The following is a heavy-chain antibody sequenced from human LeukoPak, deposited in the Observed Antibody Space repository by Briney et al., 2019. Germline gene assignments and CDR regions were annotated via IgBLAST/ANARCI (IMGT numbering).Heavy chain of an antibody. CDR2: ISAGGITT. D-gene: IGHD3-22*01. CDR3: AKVGYYYDSSAYSRGAFDI. Sequence: GGSLRLSCAASGFTFGSYSMSWVRQAPGKGLEWVSVISAGGITTYYADSVKGRFTISRDNSKNTLYLQMNSLRAEDTAVYYCAKVGYYYDSSAYSRGAFDIWGQGTMVTVSS. J-gene: IGHJ3*02. CDR1: GFTFGSYS. V-gene: IGHV3-23*01.